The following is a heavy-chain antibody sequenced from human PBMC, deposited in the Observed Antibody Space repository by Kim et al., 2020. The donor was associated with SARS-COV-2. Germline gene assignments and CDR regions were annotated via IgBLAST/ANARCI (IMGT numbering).Heavy chain of an antibody. V-gene: IGHV4-34*01. CDR1: GGSFSGYY. J-gene: IGHJ6*02. CDR3: ARGYYYYGMDV. CDR2: INHSGST. Sequence: SETLSLTCAVYGGSFSGYYWSWIRQPPGKGLEWIGEINHSGSTNYNPSLKSRVTISVDTSKNQFSLKLSSVTAADTAVYYFARGYYYYGMDVWGQGTTVTVSS.